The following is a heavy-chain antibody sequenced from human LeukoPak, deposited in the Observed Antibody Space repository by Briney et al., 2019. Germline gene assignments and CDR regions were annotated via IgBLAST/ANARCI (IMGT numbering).Heavy chain of an antibody. CDR2: IFYSGIT. CDR3: GRWNCGTTSCYGGVDP. Sequence: PSETLSLTCTVSGDSISSSSYQWTWIRQSPGEGLEWIASIFYSGITYYKPSLKSRVTISMDPSKNQFSLKLTFVTAADTAVYYCGRWNCGTTSCYGGVDPWGQGTLVTVSA. D-gene: IGHD2-2*01. CDR1: GDSISSSSYQ. V-gene: IGHV4-39*07. J-gene: IGHJ5*02.